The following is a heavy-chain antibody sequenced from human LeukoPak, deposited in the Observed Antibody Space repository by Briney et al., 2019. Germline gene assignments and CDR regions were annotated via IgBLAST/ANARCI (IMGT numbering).Heavy chain of an antibody. Sequence: GESLRLSCVASGFTFSDYWMHWVRQVPGKGLVWVSRINTDMSSTIYTDSVKGRFTISRDNAKNTLYLQMNSLRAEDTAVYYCARDLSHCSGGSCYSAHFDYWGLGTLVTVSS. D-gene: IGHD2-15*01. J-gene: IGHJ4*02. CDR3: ARDLSHCSGGSCYSAHFDY. CDR2: INTDMSST. V-gene: IGHV3-74*01. CDR1: GFTFSDYW.